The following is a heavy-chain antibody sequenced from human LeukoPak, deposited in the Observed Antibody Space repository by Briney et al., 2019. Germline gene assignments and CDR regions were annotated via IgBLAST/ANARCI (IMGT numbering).Heavy chain of an antibody. D-gene: IGHD2-21*02. CDR1: RFTFGDCV. CDR2: ISGDGGST. CDR3: AKDLYCGGDCYSI. Sequence: GGSLTLSCAAYRFTFGDCVKHWVRQAPGKGLEWVSLISGDGGSTYYADSVKGRFTISRDNSKNSLYLQMNSLRTEDTALYYCAKDLYCGGDCYSIWGQGTLVPVSS. V-gene: IGHV3-43*02. J-gene: IGHJ4*02.